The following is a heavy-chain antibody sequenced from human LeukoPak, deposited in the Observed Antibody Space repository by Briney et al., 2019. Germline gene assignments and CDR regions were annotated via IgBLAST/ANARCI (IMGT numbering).Heavy chain of an antibody. CDR3: AKEITMFRGVILN. V-gene: IGHV3-23*01. J-gene: IGHJ4*02. Sequence: GSLRLSCAASGFTFSSYAMSWVRQGPGKGLEWVSAISSSGGGSTYYADSVKGRFTISRDNSKNTLYLQMNSLRAEDTAVYYCAKEITMFRGVILNWGQGTLVTVSS. CDR1: GFTFSSYA. CDR2: ISSSGGGST. D-gene: IGHD3-10*01.